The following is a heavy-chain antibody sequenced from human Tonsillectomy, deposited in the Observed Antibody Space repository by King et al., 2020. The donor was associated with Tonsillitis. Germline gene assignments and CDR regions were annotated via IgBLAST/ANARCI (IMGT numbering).Heavy chain of an antibody. J-gene: IGHJ3*02. Sequence: VQLVESGGGLVKPGGSLRLSCAASGFTFSDYYMSWIRQAPGKGLEWVSYISSSSSFTNYAGSVKGRFTISRDNAKNPLFLQMNSLRAEDTAGYYCARAGQWLVQAFDIWGQGTMVTVSS. D-gene: IGHD6-19*01. CDR2: ISSSSSFT. V-gene: IGHV3-11*05. CDR1: GFTFSDYY. CDR3: ARAGQWLVQAFDI.